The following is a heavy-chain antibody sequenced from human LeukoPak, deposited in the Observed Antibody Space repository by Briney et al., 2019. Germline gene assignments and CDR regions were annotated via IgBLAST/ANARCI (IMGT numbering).Heavy chain of an antibody. Sequence: GASVTVSCKASGYTFTGYYMHWVRQAPGQGLEWMGWINPNSGGANYAQKFQGRVTMTRDTSISTAYMELSRLRSDDTAVYYCASPILERRGIDYWGQGTLVTVSS. D-gene: IGHD1-1*01. CDR2: INPNSGGA. CDR3: ASPILERRGIDY. J-gene: IGHJ4*02. CDR1: GYTFTGYY. V-gene: IGHV1-2*02.